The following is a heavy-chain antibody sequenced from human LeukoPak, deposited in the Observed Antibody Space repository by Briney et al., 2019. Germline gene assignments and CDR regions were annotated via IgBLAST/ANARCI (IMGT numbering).Heavy chain of an antibody. V-gene: IGHV4-34*01. CDR3: ARSHATPTRSNWFDP. Sequence: SGTLSLTCAVYGGSFSGYYWSWIRQPPGKGLEWIGKINHSGSTNYNPSLKSRVTISVDTSKNQFSLKLSSVTAADTAVYYCARSHATPTRSNWFDPWGQGTLVTVSS. J-gene: IGHJ5*02. CDR1: GGSFSGYY. D-gene: IGHD2-15*01. CDR2: INHSGST.